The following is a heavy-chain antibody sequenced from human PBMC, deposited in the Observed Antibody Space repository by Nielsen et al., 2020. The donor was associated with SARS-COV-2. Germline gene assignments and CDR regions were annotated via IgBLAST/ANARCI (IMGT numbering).Heavy chain of an antibody. D-gene: IGHD2-15*01. V-gene: IGHV3-20*04. CDR3: ARDHGYCSGGSCYRHYSYGMDV. CDR1: GFTFDDYA. J-gene: IGHJ6*02. CDR2: INWNGGST. Sequence: GESLKISCAASGFTFDDYAMHWVRQAPGKGLEWVSGINWNGGSTGYADSVKGRFTISRDNSKNTLHLQMDSLSAEDTAIYYCARDHGYCSGGSCYRHYSYGMDVWGQGTTVTVSS.